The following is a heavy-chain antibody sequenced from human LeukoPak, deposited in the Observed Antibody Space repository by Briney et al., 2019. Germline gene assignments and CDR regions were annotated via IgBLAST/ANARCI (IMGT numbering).Heavy chain of an antibody. CDR2: IYYSGST. J-gene: IGHJ4*02. CDR1: GGSISSHY. D-gene: IGHD2-2*01. V-gene: IGHV4-59*11. Sequence: SETLSLTCTVSGGSISSHYWSWIRQPPGKGLEWIGYIYYSGSTNYNPSLKSRVTISVDTSKNQFSLKLSSVTAADTAVYYSALGYQGGFDYWGQGTLVTVSS. CDR3: ALGYQGGFDY.